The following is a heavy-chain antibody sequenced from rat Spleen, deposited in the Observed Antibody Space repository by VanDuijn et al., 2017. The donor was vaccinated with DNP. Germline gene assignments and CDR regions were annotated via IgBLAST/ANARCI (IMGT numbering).Heavy chain of an antibody. CDR2: ITGSGTST. CDR1: GFTFSAYY. V-gene: IGHV5-22*01. CDR3: ARREYDGYYPFAY. J-gene: IGHJ3*01. D-gene: IGHD1-12*03. Sequence: EVQLVESGGGLVQPGRSLKLSCAASGFTFSAYYMAWIRQVPGKGLEWVASITGSGTSTYYPDSLKGRFTISRDNARDTLYLQMNSLRSEDTATYYCARREYDGYYPFAYWGQGTLVTVSS.